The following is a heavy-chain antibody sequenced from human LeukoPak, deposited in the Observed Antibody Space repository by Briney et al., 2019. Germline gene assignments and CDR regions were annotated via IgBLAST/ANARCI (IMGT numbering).Heavy chain of an antibody. CDR3: AKDGEYSSSWSGYFQH. D-gene: IGHD6-13*01. J-gene: IGHJ1*01. CDR1: GFTFSSYT. Sequence: GGSLRLSCAASGFTFSSYTMSWVRQAPGNGLEWVSAISGSGVSTYYADSVQGRFTISRDNSKNTLYLQMNSLRAEDTAVYYCAKDGEYSSSWSGYFQHWGQGTLVTVSS. V-gene: IGHV3-23*01. CDR2: ISGSGVST.